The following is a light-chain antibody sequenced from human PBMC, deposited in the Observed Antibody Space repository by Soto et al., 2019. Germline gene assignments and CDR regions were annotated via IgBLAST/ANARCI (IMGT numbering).Light chain of an antibody. CDR3: QQYNNWPLT. V-gene: IGKV3-15*01. J-gene: IGKJ4*01. Sequence: EIVMTQSPATLSVSPGERATLSCRASQSVSSNLAWHQQKPGQAPRLLIYGASTRATGIPARSSGSGSGTEFTLTISSLQSEDFAVYYCQQYNNWPLTFGGGTKVDIK. CDR2: GAS. CDR1: QSVSSN.